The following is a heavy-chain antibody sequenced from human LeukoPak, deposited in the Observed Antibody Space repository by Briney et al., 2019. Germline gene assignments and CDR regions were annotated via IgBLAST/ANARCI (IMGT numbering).Heavy chain of an antibody. J-gene: IGHJ4*02. Sequence: PSGTLSLTCTGAGGSVSCGSYYWSWIRQPPGKGLEWIGYIYYSGSTNYNPSLKSRVTISVDTSKNQFSLKLSSVTAADTAVYYCARATEDDILTGYWDYFDYWGQGTLVTVSS. V-gene: IGHV4-61*01. CDR2: IYYSGST. D-gene: IGHD3-9*01. CDR1: GGSVSCGSYY. CDR3: ARATEDDILTGYWDYFDY.